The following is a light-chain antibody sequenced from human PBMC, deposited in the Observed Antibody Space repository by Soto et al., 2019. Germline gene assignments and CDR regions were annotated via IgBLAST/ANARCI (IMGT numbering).Light chain of an antibody. Sequence: IVVTQSTATLSVSPGERATLSCRASQSVGSDLAWYQQKPGQAPRLLISAISTRASGIPDRFSGSGSGTHFNLTISRLEPEDFAVYYCQQFGSPPWTFGQVSKV. CDR1: QSVGSD. V-gene: IGKV3D-15*01. CDR2: AIS. J-gene: IGKJ1*01. CDR3: QQFGSPPWT.